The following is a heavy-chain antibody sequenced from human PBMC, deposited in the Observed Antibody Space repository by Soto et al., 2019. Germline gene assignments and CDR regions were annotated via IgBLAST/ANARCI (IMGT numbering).Heavy chain of an antibody. J-gene: IGHJ4*02. V-gene: IGHV3-23*01. CDR1: GFTFSSYA. D-gene: IGHD3-3*01. CDR3: AKFNDQHYDFWSGLYYFDY. CDR2: ISGSGGST. Sequence: GGSLRLSCAASGFTFSSYAMSWVRQAPGKGLEWVSAISGSGGSTYYADSVKGRFTISRDNSKNTRYLQMNSLRAEDTAVYYCAKFNDQHYDFWSGLYYFDYWGQGTLVTVSS.